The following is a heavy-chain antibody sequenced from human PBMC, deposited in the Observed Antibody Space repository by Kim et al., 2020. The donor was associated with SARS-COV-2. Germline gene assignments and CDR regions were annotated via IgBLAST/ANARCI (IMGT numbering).Heavy chain of an antibody. CDR1: GGSISSSGSY. CDR2: IYYSGTT. CDR3: AKQHPYGSGSYAPYYFYY. Sequence: SETLSLTCTVSGGSISSSGSYWGWIRQRPGKGLEWIGTIYYSGTTYYNPSLKSRFAISVDTSKNQFSLKVNSVTTTDTAVYYCAKQHPYGSGSYAPYYFYYWGQGTLVTVSS. V-gene: IGHV4-39*01. J-gene: IGHJ4*02. D-gene: IGHD3-10*01.